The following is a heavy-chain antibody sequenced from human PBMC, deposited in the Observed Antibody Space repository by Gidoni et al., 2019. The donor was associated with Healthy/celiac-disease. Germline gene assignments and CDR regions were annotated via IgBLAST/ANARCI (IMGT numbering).Heavy chain of an antibody. Sequence: VHPVQSGAVVKHSWYAVKLSCKASGSTLSSYAISWVRQAPGQGLEWMGGIIPIFGTASYTQKYQGRVTITADESTSTAYVELSRLSSEDTAVYYCARDQGVVAATWGFDYWGQGTLVTVSS. CDR1: GSTLSSYA. CDR3: ARDQGVVAATWGFDY. CDR2: IIPIFGTA. D-gene: IGHD2-15*01. V-gene: IGHV1-69*01. J-gene: IGHJ4*02.